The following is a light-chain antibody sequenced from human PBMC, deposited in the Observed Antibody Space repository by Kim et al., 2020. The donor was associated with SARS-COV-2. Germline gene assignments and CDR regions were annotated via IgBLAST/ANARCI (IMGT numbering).Light chain of an antibody. CDR3: QQYNSYQYT. J-gene: IGKJ2*01. CDR2: DAS. V-gene: IGKV1-5*01. CDR1: QSISSW. Sequence: SASVEDRVTITCRASQSISSWLAWYQQKPGKAPKLLIYDASSLESGVPSRFSGSGSGTEFTLTISSLQPDDFATYYCQQYNSYQYTFGQGTKLEI.